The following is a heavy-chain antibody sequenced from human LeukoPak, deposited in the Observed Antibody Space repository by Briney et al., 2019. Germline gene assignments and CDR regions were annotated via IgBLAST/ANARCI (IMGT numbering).Heavy chain of an antibody. D-gene: IGHD3-9*01. J-gene: IGHJ6*02. V-gene: IGHV3-33*01. Sequence: GRTLRLSCAASGFTLSSYGMHWVRQAPGKGLESVAVIWNDVSNKYYADSGKGRFTISRDDSKNTLYLQMNSLRAEVTAVYYCAGGWAPGYVDWLLPPANYGMDVWGQGATVTVSS. CDR1: GFTLSSYG. CDR3: AGGWAPGYVDWLLPPANYGMDV. CDR2: IWNDVSNK.